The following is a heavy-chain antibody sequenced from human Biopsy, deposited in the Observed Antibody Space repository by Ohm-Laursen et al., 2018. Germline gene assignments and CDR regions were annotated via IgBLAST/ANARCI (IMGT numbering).Heavy chain of an antibody. D-gene: IGHD2/OR15-2a*01. J-gene: IGHJ3*01. CDR2: IKRDGSQS. CDR3: TRDTTYYAGTTYYDALDV. V-gene: IGHV3-7*01. Sequence: SLRLSCAASGFTFNNAWMTWVRQAPGKGLEWVANIKRDGSQSNHADSVKGRFTISRDNAKNSLYLQMNSLRAEDTAVYYCTRDTTYYAGTTYYDALDVWGQGTTVTVSS. CDR1: GFTFNNAW.